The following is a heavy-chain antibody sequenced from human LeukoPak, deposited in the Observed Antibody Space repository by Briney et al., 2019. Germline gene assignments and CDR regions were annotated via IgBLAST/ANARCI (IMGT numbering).Heavy chain of an antibody. CDR3: ARGLYSSSWYYFDY. V-gene: IGHV4-59*08. J-gene: IGHJ4*02. Sequence: SETLSLTCTVSGGSISSYYWSWIRQPPGKGLEWIGYIYYSGSTNYNPSLKSRVTISVDTSKNQFSLKLSSVTAADTAVYYCARGLYSSSWYYFDYWGQGTLVTVSS. CDR1: GGSISSYY. CDR2: IYYSGST. D-gene: IGHD6-13*01.